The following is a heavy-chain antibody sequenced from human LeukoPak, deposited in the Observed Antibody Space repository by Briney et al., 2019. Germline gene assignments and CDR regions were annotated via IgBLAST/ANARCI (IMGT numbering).Heavy chain of an antibody. D-gene: IGHD2-8*01. CDR1: GFTFSSYA. CDR2: ISGSGDST. V-gene: IGHV3-23*01. J-gene: IGHJ4*02. Sequence: GGSLRLSCGAASGFTFSSYAMVWVRQAPGKGLEWVSAISGSGDSTYYADSVMGRFTISRDDSKNTLYMQMNSLRAEDTAVYYCAKDESSGNGPRGYFDYWGQGTLVTVSS. CDR3: AKDESSGNGPRGYFDY.